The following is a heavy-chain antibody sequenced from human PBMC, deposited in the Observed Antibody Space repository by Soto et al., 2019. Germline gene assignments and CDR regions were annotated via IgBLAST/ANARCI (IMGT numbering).Heavy chain of an antibody. V-gene: IGHV5-51*01. J-gene: IGHJ3*02. CDR2: IYPGDADT. CDR3: ARRGQLAPRAFDI. CDR1: GYSLTSYW. Sequence: PWESLKISCKGSGYSLTSYWIGWVRQMPGKGLEWMGIIYPGDADTRYSPSFQGQVTISADKSISTAYLQWSSLKAFDTAIYYRARRGQLAPRAFDIWAQGTIVTVSS. D-gene: IGHD6-6*01.